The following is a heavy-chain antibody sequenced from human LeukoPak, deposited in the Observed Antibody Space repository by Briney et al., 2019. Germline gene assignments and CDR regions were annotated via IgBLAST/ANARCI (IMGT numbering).Heavy chain of an antibody. D-gene: IGHD1-26*01. CDR3: ARLGGSGSYVDY. J-gene: IGHJ4*02. CDR1: GGSISCSSYY. V-gene: IGHV4-39*01. Sequence: AETLSLTCAVSGGSISCSSYYWGWIRQPPGKGLEWIGRIYYSGSTYYNPSLKSRVTTSVDTSKNQFSLKLSSVTAADTAVYYCARLGGSGSYVDYWGQGTLVTVSS. CDR2: IYYSGST.